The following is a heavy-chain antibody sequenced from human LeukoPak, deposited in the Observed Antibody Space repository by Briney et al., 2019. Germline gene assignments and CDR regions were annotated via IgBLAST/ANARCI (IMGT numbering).Heavy chain of an antibody. J-gene: IGHJ5*02. CDR1: GGPISGTTYY. CDR3: ARHPNQPSNTRGTLFDP. Sequence: SETLSLTCIVSGGPISGTTYYWGWIRQPPGKELEWIGSIYYTGGTYYNPSLKARVTISLDTSKNQFSLNLTSVTAADTAVYYCARHPNQPSNTRGTLFDPWGQGTLVTVSS. D-gene: IGHD2-2*01. CDR2: IYYTGGT. V-gene: IGHV4-39*01.